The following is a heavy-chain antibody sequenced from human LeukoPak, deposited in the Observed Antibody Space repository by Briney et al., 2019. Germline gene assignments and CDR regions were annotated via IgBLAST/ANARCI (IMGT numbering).Heavy chain of an antibody. CDR2: ISAYNGNT. CDR3: ARVPPPDIVVVPAAIRRGHYYYGMDV. J-gene: IGHJ6*02. Sequence: ASVKVSCKASGYTFTSYGISWVRQAPGQGLEWMGWISAYNGNTNYAQKLQGSVPMPTDTSTSKAYMELRSLRSDDTAVYYCARVPPPDIVVVPAAIRRGHYYYGMDVWGQGTTVTVSS. CDR1: GYTFTSYG. V-gene: IGHV1-18*01. D-gene: IGHD2-2*02.